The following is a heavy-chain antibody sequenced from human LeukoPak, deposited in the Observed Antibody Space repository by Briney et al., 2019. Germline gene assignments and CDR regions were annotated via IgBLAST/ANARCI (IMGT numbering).Heavy chain of an antibody. J-gene: IGHJ3*02. CDR1: GFTFSSYW. D-gene: IGHD2-15*01. V-gene: IGHV3-7*01. CDR2: IKQDGSEK. Sequence: GGSLRLSCAASGFTFSSYWMSWVRQAPGKGLEWVANIKQDGSEKYYVDSVKGRFTISRDNAKNSLYLQMHSLRAEDTAVYYCARDAGYCSGGSCPLVANAFDIWGQGTMVTVSS. CDR3: ARDAGYCSGGSCPLVANAFDI.